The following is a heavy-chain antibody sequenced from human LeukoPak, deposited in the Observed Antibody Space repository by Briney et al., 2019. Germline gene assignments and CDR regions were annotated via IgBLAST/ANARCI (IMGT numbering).Heavy chain of an antibody. Sequence: EASVKVSCKASGYTFTGYYMHWVRQAPGQGLEWMGWTNPNSGGTNYAQKFQGRVTMTRNTSISTAYMELSRLRSDDTAVYYCARVGAYYYDSSGYYSTTKHNWFDPWGQGTLVTVSS. D-gene: IGHD3-22*01. CDR2: TNPNSGGT. J-gene: IGHJ5*02. CDR3: ARVGAYYYDSSGYYSTTKHNWFDP. V-gene: IGHV1-2*02. CDR1: GYTFTGYY.